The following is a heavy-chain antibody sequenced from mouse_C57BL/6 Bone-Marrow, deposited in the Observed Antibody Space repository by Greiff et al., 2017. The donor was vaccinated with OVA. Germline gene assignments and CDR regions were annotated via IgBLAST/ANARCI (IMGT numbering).Heavy chain of an antibody. CDR3: ARGDYYGSSYWYFDV. CDR2: INPSSGYT. CDR1: GYTFTSYT. V-gene: IGHV1-4*01. J-gene: IGHJ1*03. D-gene: IGHD1-1*01. Sequence: QVQLQQSGAELARPGASVKMSCKASGYTFTSYTMHWVKQRPGQGLEWIGYINPSSGYTKYNQKFKDKATLTADKSASTAYMQLSSLTSEYSAVYYCARGDYYGSSYWYFDVWGTGTTVTVSS.